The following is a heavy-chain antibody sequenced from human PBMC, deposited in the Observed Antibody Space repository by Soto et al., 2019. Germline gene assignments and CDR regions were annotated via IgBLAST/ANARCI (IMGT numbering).Heavy chain of an antibody. Sequence: EVQLLESGGGLVQPGGSLRLSCAASGFTFSSYAMSWVRQAPGKGLEWVSAISGSGGSTYYADSVKGRFTISRDNSKNSLYLQMNSLRAEDTAVYYCARDPSDYDILTGYYLRSWSGMDVWGQGSTVTVSS. CDR3: ARDPSDYDILTGYYLRSWSGMDV. CDR2: ISGSGGST. J-gene: IGHJ6*02. CDR1: GFTFSSYA. D-gene: IGHD3-9*01. V-gene: IGHV3-23*01.